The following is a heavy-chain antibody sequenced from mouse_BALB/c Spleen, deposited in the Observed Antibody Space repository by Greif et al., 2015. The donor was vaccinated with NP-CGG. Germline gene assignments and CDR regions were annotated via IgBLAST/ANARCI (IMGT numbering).Heavy chain of an antibody. CDR3: ARTAREDVMDY. CDR1: GYAFSSYW. CDR2: IYPGDGDT. Sequence: VQLQQSGAELVRPGSSVKISCKASGYAFSSYWMNWVKQRPGQGLEWIGQIYPGDGDTNYNGKFKGKATLTADKSSSTAYMQLSSLTSEDSAVYFCARTAREDVMDYWGQGTSVTVSS. J-gene: IGHJ4*01. D-gene: IGHD3-1*01. V-gene: IGHV1-80*01.